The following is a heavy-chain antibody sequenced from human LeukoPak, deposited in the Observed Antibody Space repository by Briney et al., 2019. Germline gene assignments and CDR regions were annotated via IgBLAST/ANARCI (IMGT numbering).Heavy chain of an antibody. V-gene: IGHV4-59*01. CDR3: ASLVAGTTRYPPYYYYYMDV. CDR2: IYYSGST. Sequence: SETLSLTCTVSGGSISSYYWSWIRQPPGKGLEWIGYIYYSGSTNYNPSLKSRVTISVDTSKNQFSLKLSSVTAADTAVYYCASLVAGTTRYPPYYYYYMDVWGKGTTVTVSS. J-gene: IGHJ6*03. CDR1: GGSISSYY. D-gene: IGHD6-19*01.